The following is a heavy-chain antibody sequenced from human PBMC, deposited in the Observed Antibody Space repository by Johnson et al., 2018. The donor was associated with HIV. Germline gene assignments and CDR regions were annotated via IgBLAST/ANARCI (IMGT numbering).Heavy chain of an antibody. CDR3: AKDMVRYTSDVYAFDV. CDR2: ISWNSGSI. V-gene: IGHV3-9*01. CDR1: GFTFDDYA. D-gene: IGHD6-19*01. Sequence: VESGGGLVQPGRSLRLSCAASGFTFDDYAMHWVRQVPGKGLEWVSGISWNSGSIGYADSVKGRFTISRDNAKNSLYLQMNSLRTEDTAFYYCAKDMVRYTSDVYAFDVWGQGTMVTVSS. J-gene: IGHJ3*01.